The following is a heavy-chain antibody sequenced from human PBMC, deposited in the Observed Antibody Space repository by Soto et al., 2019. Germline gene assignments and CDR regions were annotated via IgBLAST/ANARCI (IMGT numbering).Heavy chain of an antibody. Sequence: GGSLRLSCAASGFTFSSYWMSWVRQAPGKGLEWVANIKQDGSEKYYVDSVKGRFTISRDNAKNSLYLQMNSLRAEDTAVYYCASPPLYYDSSGYYYSAYWGQGTLVTVSS. D-gene: IGHD3-22*01. J-gene: IGHJ4*02. CDR1: GFTFSSYW. V-gene: IGHV3-7*02. CDR3: ASPPLYYDSSGYYYSAY. CDR2: IKQDGSEK.